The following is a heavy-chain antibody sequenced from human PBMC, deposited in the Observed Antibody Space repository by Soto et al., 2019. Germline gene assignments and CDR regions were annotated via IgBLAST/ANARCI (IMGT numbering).Heavy chain of an antibody. D-gene: IGHD4-17*01. Sequence: QVHMVQSGAEVKKPGASVKVSCESSGYPFTSYEINWVRQATGQGLEWMGWMSTHSGKTGCAQKFQGRVTMTTNTSINTVYMELSGLRSEDTAVYFCERDFGVYNWFDPWGQGTLVTVSS. CDR1: GYPFTSYE. CDR3: ERDFGVYNWFDP. CDR2: MSTHSGKT. V-gene: IGHV1-8*01. J-gene: IGHJ5*02.